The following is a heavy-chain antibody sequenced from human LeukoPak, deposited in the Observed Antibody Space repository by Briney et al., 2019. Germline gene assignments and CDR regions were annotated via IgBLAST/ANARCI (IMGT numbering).Heavy chain of an antibody. J-gene: IGHJ4*02. CDR3: ARDYDFWSGYGPADY. D-gene: IGHD3-3*01. V-gene: IGHV3-74*01. CDR1: GFTFSSYS. CDR2: INSDGSST. Sequence: GGSLRLSCAASGFTFSSYSMNWVRQAPGKGLVWVSRINSDGSSTSYADSVKGRFTISRDNAKNTLYLQMNSLRAEDTAVYYCARDYDFWSGYGPADYWGQGTLVTVSS.